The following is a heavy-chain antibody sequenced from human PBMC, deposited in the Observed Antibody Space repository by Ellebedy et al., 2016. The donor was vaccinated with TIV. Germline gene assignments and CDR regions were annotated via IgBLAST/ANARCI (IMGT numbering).Heavy chain of an antibody. V-gene: IGHV3-15*01. Sequence: GESLKISXAASGFTFSNAWMSWVRQAPGKGLEWVGRIKSKTDGGTTDYAAPVKGRFTISRDDSKNTLYLQMNSLKTEDTAVYYCTTQYYYHTIDYWGQGTLVTVSS. CDR2: IKSKTDGGTT. J-gene: IGHJ4*02. CDR1: GFTFSNAW. CDR3: TTQYYYHTIDY. D-gene: IGHD3-22*01.